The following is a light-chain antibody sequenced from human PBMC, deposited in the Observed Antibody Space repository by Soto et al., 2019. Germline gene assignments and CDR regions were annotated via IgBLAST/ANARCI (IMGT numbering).Light chain of an antibody. V-gene: IGKV3-11*01. Sequence: EIVLTQSPATLSLSPGERATLSCRASQSVSSYLAWYQQKPGQAPRLLIYDASNRATGIPARFSGSGSGTDFTRTISSLEPEDFAVYYCQQRSNWTPGTFGQGTKVEI. CDR3: QQRSNWTPGT. J-gene: IGKJ1*01. CDR1: QSVSSY. CDR2: DAS.